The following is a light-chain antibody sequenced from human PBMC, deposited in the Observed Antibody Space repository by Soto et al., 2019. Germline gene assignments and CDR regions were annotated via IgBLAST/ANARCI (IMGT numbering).Light chain of an antibody. Sequence: DIQMTQSPSNLSASVGDSVTISWRASQNINTWLAWYHQKPGMAPKLLISDAYTLESGVPSRFSGSGSGPEFTLTISSLQPDDFATYYCQQYNSYSLPVGQGTKVEIK. CDR1: QNINTW. CDR2: DAY. V-gene: IGKV1-5*01. J-gene: IGKJ1*01. CDR3: QQYNSYSLP.